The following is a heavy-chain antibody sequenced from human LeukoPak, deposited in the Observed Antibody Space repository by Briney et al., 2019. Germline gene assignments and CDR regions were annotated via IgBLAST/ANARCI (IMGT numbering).Heavy chain of an antibody. Sequence: SGGSLRLSCAASGFTFSRHAMHWVRQAPGKGLEWVAVISYEGSIKYYADSVKGRFTISRDNSKNTLYLQLNSLRSEDTAVYYCARVPAAGHFDYWGQGTLVTVSS. CDR2: ISYEGSIK. D-gene: IGHD6-13*01. CDR3: ARVPAAGHFDY. J-gene: IGHJ4*02. V-gene: IGHV3-30*04. CDR1: GFTFSRHA.